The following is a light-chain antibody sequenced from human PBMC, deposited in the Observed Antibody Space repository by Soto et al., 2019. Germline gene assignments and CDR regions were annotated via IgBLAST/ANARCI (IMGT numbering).Light chain of an antibody. CDR1: QSVSSY. V-gene: IGKV3-11*01. CDR2: DAS. CDR3: QQRANWPRT. J-gene: IGKJ1*01. Sequence: DIVLTQSPATLSLSPGERATLSCRASQSVSSYLAWYQQKPGQAPSLLIYDASNRATGIPARFSGSGSGTDFTLTIGSLEPEDFAVYYCQQRANWPRTFGQGTKVDI.